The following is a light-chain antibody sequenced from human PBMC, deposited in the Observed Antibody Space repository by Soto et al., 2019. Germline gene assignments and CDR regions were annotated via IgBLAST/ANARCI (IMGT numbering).Light chain of an antibody. CDR1: QFVSSRS. Sequence: PGESATLLCRVCQFVSSRSLAWYQQKLGQAPRLLIYGASNRATGIPGRFSASRSGTDFTLTLTPLEPEDFAVYFCQQYANSPITFGQGTRLEI. CDR3: QQYANSPIT. J-gene: IGKJ5*01. CDR2: GAS. V-gene: IGKV3-20*01.